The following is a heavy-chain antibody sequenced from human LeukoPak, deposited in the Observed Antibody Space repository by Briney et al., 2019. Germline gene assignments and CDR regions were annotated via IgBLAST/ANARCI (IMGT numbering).Heavy chain of an antibody. D-gene: IGHD2-2*01. CDR3: STEDKYCSSTTCGDY. CDR2: FDPEDGET. CDR1: GYTLTELS. J-gene: IGHJ4*02. Sequence: ASVKVSCKVSGYTLTELSMHWVRQAPGKGLEWMGGFDPEDGETIYAQKFQGRVTMTEDTSTDTAYMELSSLRSDDTAVYYCSTEDKYCSSTTCGDYWGQGTLVTVSS. V-gene: IGHV1-24*01.